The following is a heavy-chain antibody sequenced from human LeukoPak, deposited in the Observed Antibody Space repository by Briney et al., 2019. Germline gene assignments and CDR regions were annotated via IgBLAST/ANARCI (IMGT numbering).Heavy chain of an antibody. Sequence: GGSLRLSCAVSGFTFSAYGMHWVRQAPGKGLEWVAIISYDGINKYYPDSVEGRFTISRDNSKNTLYLQMNSLRAEDTAVYYCAKDTRDDHHSDYWGQGTLVTVSS. CDR1: GFTFSAYG. CDR2: ISYDGINK. D-gene: IGHD1-14*01. CDR3: AKDTRDDHHSDY. V-gene: IGHV3-30*18. J-gene: IGHJ4*02.